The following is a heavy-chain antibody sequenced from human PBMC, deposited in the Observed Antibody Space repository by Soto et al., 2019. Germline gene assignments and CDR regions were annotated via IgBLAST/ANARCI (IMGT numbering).Heavy chain of an antibody. CDR3: ATDSGYGYGYTPHMGYYGMYV. V-gene: IGHV1-2*04. CDR2: INPNSGGT. CDR1: GYTFTGYY. J-gene: IGHJ6*02. Sequence: ASVKVSCKASGYTFTGYYMHWVRQAPGRGLEWMGWINPNSGGTNYAQKFQGWVTMTRDTSISTAYMEPSRLRSDDTAVYYCATDSGYGYGYTPHMGYYGMYVWGRRTRVAFSS. D-gene: IGHD5-18*01.